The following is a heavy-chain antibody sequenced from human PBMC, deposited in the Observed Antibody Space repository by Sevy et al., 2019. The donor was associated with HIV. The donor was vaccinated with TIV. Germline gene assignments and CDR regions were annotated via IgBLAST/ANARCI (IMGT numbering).Heavy chain of an antibody. CDR3: TLEGLYCSGGSCYSEGFDS. D-gene: IGHD2-15*01. CDR2: IKSKTDGGTT. CDR1: GFTLSDAW. Sequence: GGSLRLSCVAFGFTLSDAWMSWVRQAPGKGLQWVGRIKSKTDGGTTDYAAPVKGRFTISRDDSKNTLYLQMNSLKTEDTALYYCTLEGLYCSGGSCYSEGFDSWGQGTLVTVSS. V-gene: IGHV3-15*01. J-gene: IGHJ4*02.